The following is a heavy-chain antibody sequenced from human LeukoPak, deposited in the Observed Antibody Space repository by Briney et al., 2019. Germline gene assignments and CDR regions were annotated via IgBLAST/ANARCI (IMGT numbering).Heavy chain of an antibody. D-gene: IGHD2-15*01. V-gene: IGHV3-23*01. CDR1: GFSFNTYA. CDR2: ISNTGGST. Sequence: PRGSLGLSCAASGFSFNTYAMSWVRQAPGKGLEWVSAISNTGGSTYYADSVKGRFTISRDKSKNTLSLQMNSLRAEDTAVYYCAQQVGYCSSGSCYFTYWGQGTLVTVSS. J-gene: IGHJ1*01. CDR3: AQQVGYCSSGSCYFTY.